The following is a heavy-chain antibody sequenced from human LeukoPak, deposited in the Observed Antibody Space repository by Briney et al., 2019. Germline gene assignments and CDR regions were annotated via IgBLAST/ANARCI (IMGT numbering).Heavy chain of an antibody. D-gene: IGHD3-22*01. CDR2: IKSKTDGGTR. CDR3: TTSYYYDSSGYCHYYGMDV. J-gene: IGHJ6*02. CDR1: GFTISNAR. Sequence: GGSLSLYCAACGFTISNARMSWVRPAPGQGLEWVGRIKSKTDGGTRDYAAPVKGRYTASSDDSKNTLYLQMNSLKTEDTAVYYCTTSYYYDSSGYCHYYGMDVWGQGTTVTVSS. V-gene: IGHV3-15*05.